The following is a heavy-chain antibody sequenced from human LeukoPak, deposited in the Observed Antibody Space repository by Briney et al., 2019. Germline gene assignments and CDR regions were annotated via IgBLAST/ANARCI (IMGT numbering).Heavy chain of an antibody. D-gene: IGHD3-22*01. Sequence: GGSLRLSCAASGFTFSSYAMSRVRQAPGKGLEWVSAISGSGDSTYYADSVKGRFTISRDNSKNTLYLQMNSLRAEDTAVYYCAKDHTYYYDSSGYYRFDYWGQGIPVTVSS. CDR3: AKDHTYYYDSSGYYRFDY. CDR1: GFTFSSYA. V-gene: IGHV3-23*01. J-gene: IGHJ4*02. CDR2: ISGSGDST.